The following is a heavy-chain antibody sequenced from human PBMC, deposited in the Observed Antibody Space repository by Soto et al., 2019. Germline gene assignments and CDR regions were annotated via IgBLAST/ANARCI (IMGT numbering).Heavy chain of an antibody. V-gene: IGHV3-23*01. J-gene: IGHJ6*02. D-gene: IGHD3-9*01. CDR1: GFTFSIYS. CDR3: AKVVKYDVLTGYYKGPDYYGMDV. Sequence: PGGSLRLSCAASGFTFSIYSMNWVRQAPGKGLEWVSLISGSGGSTHYADSVEGRFTISRDNSKNTLYLEMDSLRAEDTAVYYCAKVVKYDVLTGYYKGPDYYGMDVWGQGTTVTV. CDR2: ISGSGGST.